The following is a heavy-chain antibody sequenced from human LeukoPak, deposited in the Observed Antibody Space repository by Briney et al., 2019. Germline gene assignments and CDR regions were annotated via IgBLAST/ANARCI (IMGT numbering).Heavy chain of an antibody. CDR2: IRYDGSNK. V-gene: IGHV3-30*02. CDR3: AKDAPGGYCSGGSCYCDY. CDR1: GFTFSSYG. J-gene: IGHJ4*02. D-gene: IGHD2-15*01. Sequence: PGGSLRLSCAASGFTFSSYGMHWVRQAPGKGLEWVAFIRYDGSNKYYADSAKGRFTISRDNSKNTLYLQMNSLRAEDTAVYYCAKDAPGGYCSGGSCYCDYWGQGTLVTVSS.